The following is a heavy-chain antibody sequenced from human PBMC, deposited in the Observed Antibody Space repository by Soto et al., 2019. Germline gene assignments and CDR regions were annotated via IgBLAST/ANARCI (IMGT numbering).Heavy chain of an antibody. CDR1: GFSFSDFY. CDR2: ITNSGSPV. V-gene: IGHV3-11*01. CDR3: ARGGYDGYTLY. J-gene: IGHJ4*02. Sequence: QVHLVESGGGLVTPGGSLRLSCAASGFSFSDFYMTWIRQAPGRGPEWVSYITNSGSPVYYADSVKGRFTISRDNAKSSLYLQMNSLRAEDTAVYYCARGGYDGYTLYWGQGTLVSVSS. D-gene: IGHD5-12*01.